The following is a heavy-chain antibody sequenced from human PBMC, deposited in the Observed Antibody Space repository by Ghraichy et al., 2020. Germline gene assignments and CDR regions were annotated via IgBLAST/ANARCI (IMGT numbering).Heavy chain of an antibody. D-gene: IGHD6-6*01. CDR1: GVSISSYY. CDR2: IYYSGST. V-gene: IGHV4-59*01. J-gene: IGHJ4*02. Sequence: SETLSLTCTVSGVSISSYYWSWIRQPPGKGLEWIGYIYYSGSTNYNPSLKSRVTISVDTSKNQFSLKLSSVTAADTAVYYCARERVAARTFDYWGQGTLVTVSS. CDR3: ARERVAARTFDY.